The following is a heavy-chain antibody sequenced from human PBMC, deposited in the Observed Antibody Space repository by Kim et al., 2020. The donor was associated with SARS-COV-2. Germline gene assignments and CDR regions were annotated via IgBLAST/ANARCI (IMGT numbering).Heavy chain of an antibody. V-gene: IGHV3-30*04. CDR2: ISYDGSNK. Sequence: GGSLRLSCAASGFTFSSYAMHWVRQAPGKGLEWVAVISYDGSNKYYADSVKGRFTISRDNSKNTLYLQMNSLRAEDTAVYYCAREVGNFDWLLYRIYYYYGMDVWGQGTTVTVSS. CDR3: AREVGNFDWLLYRIYYYYGMDV. CDR1: GFTFSSYA. J-gene: IGHJ6*02. D-gene: IGHD3-9*01.